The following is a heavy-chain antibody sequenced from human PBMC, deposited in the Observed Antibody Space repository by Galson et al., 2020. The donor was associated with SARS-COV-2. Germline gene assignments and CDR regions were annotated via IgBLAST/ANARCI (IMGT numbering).Heavy chain of an antibody. CDR1: NYTFTTYG. Sequence: ASVQVSCQASNYTFTTYGLTWLRQAPGQGLEWVGWISAYNGNTNYAQKFKGRVTMTTDTSTGTAYLELRSLRSDDTAIYYCARPRSYSMLSYLDHWGQGTLITVSS. D-gene: IGHD3-10*01. CDR3: ARPRSYSMLSYLDH. V-gene: IGHV1-18*04. J-gene: IGHJ5*02. CDR2: ISAYNGNT.